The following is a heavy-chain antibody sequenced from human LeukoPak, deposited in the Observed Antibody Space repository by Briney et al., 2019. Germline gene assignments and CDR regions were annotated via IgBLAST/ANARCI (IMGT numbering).Heavy chain of an antibody. CDR2: ISSSGTTI. CDR1: GLTFSHYY. D-gene: IGHD5-12*01. Sequence: KPGGSLRLSCAASGLTFSHYYMSWIRQAPGKGLEWVSYISSSGTTIYCADSVKGRFTISRDNAKNSLYLQMNSLRAEDTAVYYCAKDHGIVATFRYFDYWGQGTLVTVSS. V-gene: IGHV3-11*04. J-gene: IGHJ4*02. CDR3: AKDHGIVATFRYFDY.